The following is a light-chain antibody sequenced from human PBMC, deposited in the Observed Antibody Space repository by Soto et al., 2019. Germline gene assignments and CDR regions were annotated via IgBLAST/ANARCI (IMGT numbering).Light chain of an antibody. Sequence: DVVLTQSPASLPVTLGQPASISCRSSQSLESTDGITYLNWFQQRPGQSPRRLVYKVSQRDSGVPERFGGSGSGTEFTLKIGGVEADDVWVYYCMQGTQCHPRLGQGIRMEIK. CDR3: MQGTQCHPR. CDR2: KVS. CDR1: QSLESTDGITY. J-gene: IGKJ5*01. V-gene: IGKV2-30*01.